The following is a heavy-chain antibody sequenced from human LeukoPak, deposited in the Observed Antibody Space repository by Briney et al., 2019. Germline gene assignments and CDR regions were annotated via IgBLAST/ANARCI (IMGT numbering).Heavy chain of an antibody. D-gene: IGHD3-22*01. J-gene: IGHJ4*02. CDR2: IGAYNGDT. CDR3: ARELGYYFDNSGYYYFDS. CDR1: GFPFGSYG. V-gene: IGHV1-18*01. Sequence: ASVMVSCKSSGFPFGSYGISWVRQAPGEGLEWMGWIGAYNGDTNYAQKFQGRVTMTTDTSTGTAYLELRSLTSDDTAVYYCARELGYYFDNSGYYYFDSWGQGTPVTVSS.